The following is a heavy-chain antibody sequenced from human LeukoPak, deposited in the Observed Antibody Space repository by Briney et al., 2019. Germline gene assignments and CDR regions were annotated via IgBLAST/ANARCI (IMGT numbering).Heavy chain of an antibody. V-gene: IGHV4-39*07. Sequence: PSETLSLTCTVSGGSISSSSYYWGWIRQPPGKGLEWIGSIYYSGSTYYNPSLKSRVTISVDTSKNQFSLKLSSVTAADTAVYYCASLAVDFDYWGQGTLVTVSS. CDR3: ASLAVDFDY. D-gene: IGHD6-19*01. CDR1: GGSISSSSYY. J-gene: IGHJ4*02. CDR2: IYYSGST.